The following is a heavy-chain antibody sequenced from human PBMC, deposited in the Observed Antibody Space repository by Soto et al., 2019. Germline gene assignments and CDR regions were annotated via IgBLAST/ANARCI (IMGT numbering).Heavy chain of an antibody. Sequence: QVQLVESGGGVVQPGRSLRLSCAASGFTFSSYGMHWVRQAPGKGLEWVAVIWYDGSNKYYADSVKGRFTISRDNSKNTLYLQMNSRRAEDTAVYYCARERPVFKAAGSGWFDPWGQGTLVTVSS. CDR3: ARERPVFKAAGSGWFDP. D-gene: IGHD6-13*01. V-gene: IGHV3-33*01. CDR2: IWYDGSNK. J-gene: IGHJ5*02. CDR1: GFTFSSYG.